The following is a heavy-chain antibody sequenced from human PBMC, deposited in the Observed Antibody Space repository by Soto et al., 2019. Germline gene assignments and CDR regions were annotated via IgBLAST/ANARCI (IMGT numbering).Heavy chain of an antibody. CDR1: GNRFTSYL. V-gene: IGHV5-51*01. Sequence: XDSLKVSWKCSGNRFTSYLIGLVLQMPGKGLEWMGIIYPGDSDTRYSPSFQGQVTISADKSISTAYLQWSSPKASDTAMYYCERVRYSSGWYVIQWGQGTLVTVSS. CDR2: IYPGDSDT. J-gene: IGHJ4*02. D-gene: IGHD6-19*01. CDR3: ERVRYSSGWYVIQ.